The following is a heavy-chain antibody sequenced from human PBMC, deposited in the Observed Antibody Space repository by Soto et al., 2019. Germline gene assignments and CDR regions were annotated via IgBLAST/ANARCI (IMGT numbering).Heavy chain of an antibody. Sequence: GASVKFSCKASGYTFTSYYMHWVRQAPGQGLEWMGIINPSGGSTSYAQKFRGRFTISRDNAKNSLYLEMNSLRAEDTAVYYCARESEDLTSNFDYWGQGTLVTVSS. J-gene: IGHJ4*02. CDR3: ARESEDLTSNFDY. CDR1: GYTFTSYY. V-gene: IGHV1-46*01. CDR2: INPSGGST.